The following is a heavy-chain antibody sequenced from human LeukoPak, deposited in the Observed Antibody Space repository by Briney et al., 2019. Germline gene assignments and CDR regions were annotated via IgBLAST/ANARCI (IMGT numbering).Heavy chain of an antibody. Sequence: GGSLRLSCAASGFTFSSYSMNWVRQAPGKGLEWVSSISSSSSYIYYADSVKGRFTISRDNAKNSLYLQMNSLRAEDTAVYYCARAFGSFKGLNWFDPWGQRTLVTVSS. V-gene: IGHV3-21*04. D-gene: IGHD3-16*01. CDR3: ARAFGSFKGLNWFDP. J-gene: IGHJ5*02. CDR1: GFTFSSYS. CDR2: ISSSSSYI.